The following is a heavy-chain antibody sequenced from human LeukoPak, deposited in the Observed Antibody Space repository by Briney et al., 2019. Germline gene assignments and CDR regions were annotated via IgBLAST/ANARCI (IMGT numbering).Heavy chain of an antibody. Sequence: GGSLRLSCAASGFTFSSYAMSWVRQAPGKGLEWASAISGSGGSTYYADSVKGRFTISRDNSKNTLYLQMNSLRAEDTAVYYCAKVGITMIVVVTYYFDYWGQGTLVTVSS. J-gene: IGHJ4*02. V-gene: IGHV3-23*01. CDR2: ISGSGGST. CDR1: GFTFSSYA. D-gene: IGHD3-22*01. CDR3: AKVGITMIVVVTYYFDY.